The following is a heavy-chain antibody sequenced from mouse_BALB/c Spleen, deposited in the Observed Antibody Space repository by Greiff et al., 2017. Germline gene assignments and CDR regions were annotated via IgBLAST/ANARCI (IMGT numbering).Heavy chain of an antibody. CDR1: GFTFSDYY. V-gene: IGHV5-4*02. J-gene: IGHJ4*01. D-gene: IGHD2-2*01. Sequence: EVQRVESGGGLVKPGGSLKLSCAASGFTFSDYYMYWVRQTPEKRLEWVATISDGGSYTYYPDSVKGRFTISRDNAKNNLYLQMSSLKSEDTAMYYCARDRGYDDAMDCWGQGTSVTVSS. CDR2: ISDGGSYT. CDR3: ARDRGYDDAMDC.